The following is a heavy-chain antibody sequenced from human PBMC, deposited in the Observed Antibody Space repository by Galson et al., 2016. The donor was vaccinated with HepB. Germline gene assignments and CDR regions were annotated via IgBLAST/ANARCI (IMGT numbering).Heavy chain of an antibody. CDR1: GGSIKSHNYY. CDR2: LYNYGVR. V-gene: IGHV4-39*01. Sequence: ETLSLTCTFSGGSIKSHNYYWGWIRQPPGKGLEWIGSLYNYGVRYSNPSLESRITISVDTSNNQFSLKMSSVTAADTAVYYCGIAPFMWSQGTLVTVSS. CDR3: GIAPFM. J-gene: IGHJ1*01. D-gene: IGHD3-16*01.